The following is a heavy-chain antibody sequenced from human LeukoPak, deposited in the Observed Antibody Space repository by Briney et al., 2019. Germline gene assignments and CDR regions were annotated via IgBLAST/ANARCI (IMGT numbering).Heavy chain of an antibody. D-gene: IGHD3-10*01. V-gene: IGHV1-2*02. J-gene: IGHJ4*02. Sequence: ASVKVSCKASGYTFSDHYMHWVRQAPGQGLEWMGWINPNSGGTNYAQKFQGRVTMTRDTSISTAYMELSRLRSDDTAVYYCARGGDYYGSGIDYYFDYWGQGTLVTVSS. CDR2: INPNSGGT. CDR1: GYTFSDHY. CDR3: ARGGDYYGSGIDYYFDY.